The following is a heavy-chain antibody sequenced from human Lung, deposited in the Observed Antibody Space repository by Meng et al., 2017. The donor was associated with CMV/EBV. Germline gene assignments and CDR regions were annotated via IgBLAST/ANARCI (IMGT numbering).Heavy chain of an antibody. D-gene: IGHD6-19*01. CDR1: GFTVSNNY. CDR3: ARAESPYSSGWFSGFSYFDL. J-gene: IGHJ2*01. Sequence: GGSLRLXCAASGFTVSNNYMSWVRQAPGKGLEWVSVIYSGGSTNYADSVKGRFTISRDNSKNTLYLQMHSLRAEDTAVYYCARAESPYSSGWFSGFSYFDLXGHGXLVTVSS. V-gene: IGHV3-53*01. CDR2: IYSGGST.